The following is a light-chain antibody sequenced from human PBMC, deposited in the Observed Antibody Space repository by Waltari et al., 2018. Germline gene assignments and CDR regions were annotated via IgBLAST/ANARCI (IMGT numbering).Light chain of an antibody. Sequence: DIQMTQSPSTLSASVGDRVTITCRASQSISSWLAWYQQTLGKAPKLLIYKASSLESGVPLRFIGSGSGTEFTLTISSLQPDDFATYYCQQYNSYVTFGQGTKVEIK. J-gene: IGKJ1*01. CDR2: KAS. V-gene: IGKV1-5*03. CDR1: QSISSW. CDR3: QQYNSYVT.